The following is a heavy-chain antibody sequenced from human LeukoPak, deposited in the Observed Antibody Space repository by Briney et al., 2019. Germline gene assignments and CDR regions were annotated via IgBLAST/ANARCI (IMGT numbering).Heavy chain of an antibody. J-gene: IGHJ3*02. CDR3: AKDQGITIFGVVIPGLDAFDI. Sequence: GGSLRLSCVASGFTFSSYAMSWVRQAPGKGLEWVSAISGSGGSTYYADSVKGRFTISRDNSKNTLYLQMNSLRAEDTAVYYCAKDQGITIFGVVIPGLDAFDIWGQGTMVTVSS. CDR1: GFTFSSYA. D-gene: IGHD3-3*01. CDR2: ISGSGGST. V-gene: IGHV3-23*01.